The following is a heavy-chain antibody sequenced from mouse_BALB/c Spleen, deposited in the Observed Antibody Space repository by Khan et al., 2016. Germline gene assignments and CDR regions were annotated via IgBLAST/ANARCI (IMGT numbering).Heavy chain of an antibody. CDR2: ISYSGST. J-gene: IGHJ3*01. CDR3: ARYSYYYGSSYEFAY. Sequence: EVQLQESGPSLVKPSQTLSLTCSVTGDSITSGYWNWIRKFPGNKLEYMGYISYSGSTYYNPSLKSRISITRDTSKNQYYLQLNSVTTEDTATDYCARYSYYYGSSYEFAYWGQGTLVTVSA. V-gene: IGHV3-8*02. D-gene: IGHD1-1*01. CDR1: GDSITSGY.